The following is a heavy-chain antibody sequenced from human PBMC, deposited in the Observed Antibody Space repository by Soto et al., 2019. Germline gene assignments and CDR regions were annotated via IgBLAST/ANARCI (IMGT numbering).Heavy chain of an antibody. CDR2: IYYSGST. Sequence: PSETLSLTCTVSGASISSYYWSWIRQPPGKGLEWIGYIYYSGSTNYNPSLKSRVTISVDTSKNQFSLQLRSVTAADTAVYYCARGPSGDKVDYWGQGTLVTVSS. CDR3: ARGPSGDKVDY. D-gene: IGHD7-27*01. V-gene: IGHV4-59*08. CDR1: GASISSYY. J-gene: IGHJ4*02.